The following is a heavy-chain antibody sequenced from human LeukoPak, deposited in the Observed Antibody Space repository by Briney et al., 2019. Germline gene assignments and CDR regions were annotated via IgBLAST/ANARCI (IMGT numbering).Heavy chain of an antibody. Sequence: SETLSLTCAVYGGSFSGYYWSWIRQPPGKGLEWIGEINHSGSTNYNPSLKSRVTISVDTSKNQFSLKLSSVTAADTAVYYCARGFGYYYGSGIERRLDYWGQGTLVTVSS. D-gene: IGHD3-10*01. CDR2: INHSGST. J-gene: IGHJ4*02. V-gene: IGHV4-34*01. CDR3: ARGFGYYYGSGIERRLDY. CDR1: GGSFSGYY.